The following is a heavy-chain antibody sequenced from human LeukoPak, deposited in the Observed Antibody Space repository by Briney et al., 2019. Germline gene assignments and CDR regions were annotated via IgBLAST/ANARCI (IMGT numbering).Heavy chain of an antibody. CDR2: ISYDGTNE. Sequence: PGRSLRLSCAASGFTFSTYGMYWVRQAPGKGLEWVAVISYDGTNEYYADSVKGLFTISRDNSKNTLYLQMNSLRAEDTAMYYCAKDLSPLVWFVSGSDAFDIWGQGTMVTVSS. CDR1: GFTFSTYG. J-gene: IGHJ3*02. V-gene: IGHV3-30*18. CDR3: AKDLSPLVWFVSGSDAFDI. D-gene: IGHD3-10*01.